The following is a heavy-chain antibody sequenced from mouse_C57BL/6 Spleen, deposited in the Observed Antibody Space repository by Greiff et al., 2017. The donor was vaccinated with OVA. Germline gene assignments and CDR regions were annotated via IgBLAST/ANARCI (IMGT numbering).Heavy chain of an antibody. CDR1: GFTFSSYG. J-gene: IGHJ1*03. V-gene: IGHV5-6*01. CDR3: ARQGTVVDYFDV. CDR2: ISSCGSYT. Sequence: EVQVVESGGDLVKPGGSLKLSCAASGFTFSSYGMSWVRQTPDKRLEWVATISSCGSYTYYPDSVKGRFTISRDNAKNTLYLQMSSLKSEDTAMYYCARQGTVVDYFDVWGTGTTVTVSS. D-gene: IGHD1-1*01.